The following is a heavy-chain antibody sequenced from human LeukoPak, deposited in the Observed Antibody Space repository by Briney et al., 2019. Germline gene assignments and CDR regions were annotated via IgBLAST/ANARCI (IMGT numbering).Heavy chain of an antibody. CDR1: GFTFSSYN. Sequence: GGSLRLSCAASGFTFSSYNMNWVRQAPGKGLEWVSSISTSSIYIYYGDSVKGRFTISRDNSKNTLYLQMNSLRSEDTAVYYCARVVTPRYCSTTSCYWKGWFDPWGQGTLVTVSS. J-gene: IGHJ5*02. CDR3: ARVVTPRYCSTTSCYWKGWFDP. D-gene: IGHD2-2*01. CDR2: ISTSSIYI. V-gene: IGHV3-21*04.